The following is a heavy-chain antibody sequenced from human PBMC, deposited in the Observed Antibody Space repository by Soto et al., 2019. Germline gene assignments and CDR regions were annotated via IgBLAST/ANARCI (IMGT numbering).Heavy chain of an antibody. D-gene: IGHD2-2*02. J-gene: IGHJ6*02. CDR3: ARDRLYSRMDV. CDR2: INSDGSST. CDR1: GFTFSSYW. V-gene: IGHV3-74*01. Sequence: GGSLRLSCAASGFTFSSYWMHWVRQAPEKGLVWVSRINSDGSSTSYADSVKGRFTISRDNAKNTLYLQMNSLRAEDTAVYYCARDRLYSRMDVWGQGTTVTVSS.